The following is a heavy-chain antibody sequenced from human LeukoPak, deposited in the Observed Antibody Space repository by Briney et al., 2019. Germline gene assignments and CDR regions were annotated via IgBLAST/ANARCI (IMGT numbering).Heavy chain of an antibody. J-gene: IGHJ3*02. D-gene: IGHD3-9*01. CDR2: IYYSGST. CDR1: GGSISSSSSY. V-gene: IGHV4-39*01. Sequence: SETLSLTCTVSGGSISSSSSYWGWIRQPPGKGLEWLGSIYYSGSTYYNPSLISRVTISVDTSKNQFSLKLSSVTAADTAVYYCARCLDILTGYYAFDIWGQGTMVTVSS. CDR3: ARCLDILTGYYAFDI.